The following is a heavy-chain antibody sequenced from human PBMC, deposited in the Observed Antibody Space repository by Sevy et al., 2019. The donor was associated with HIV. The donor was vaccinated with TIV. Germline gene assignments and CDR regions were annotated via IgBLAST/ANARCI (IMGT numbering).Heavy chain of an antibody. CDR3: ARHPIPRGGIEARPDDAFDI. CDR1: GGSISSSSYY. D-gene: IGHD6-6*01. Sequence: SETLSLTCTVSGGSISSSSYYWGWIRQPQGKGLEWIASIYYSGSTYYKSSLKSRVTISVDTSKNQFSLKVRSVSAADAAVYYCARHPIPRGGIEARPDDAFDIWGQRTMVTVSS. V-gene: IGHV4-39*01. J-gene: IGHJ3*02. CDR2: IYYSGST.